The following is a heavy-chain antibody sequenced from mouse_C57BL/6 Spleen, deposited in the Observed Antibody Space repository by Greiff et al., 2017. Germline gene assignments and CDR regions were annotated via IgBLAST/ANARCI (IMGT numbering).Heavy chain of an antibody. V-gene: IGHV1-80*01. CDR1: GYAFSSYW. D-gene: IGHD4-1*01. Sequence: VKLQESGAELVKPGASVKISCKASGYAFSSYWMNWVKQRPGKGLEWIGQIYPGDGDTNYNGKLKGKDTLTTDKSSSTAYMQLSSLASEDSAVYFCARRWDGVAYWGQGTPLTVSS. CDR3: ARRWDGVAY. J-gene: IGHJ2*01. CDR2: IYPGDGDT.